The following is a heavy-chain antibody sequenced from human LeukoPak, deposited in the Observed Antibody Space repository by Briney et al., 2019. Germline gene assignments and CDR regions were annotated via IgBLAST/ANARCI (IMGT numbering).Heavy chain of an antibody. D-gene: IGHD1-1*01. CDR1: GLTFSDSI. CDR2: IRGKADSYAT. V-gene: IGHV3-73*01. J-gene: IGHJ4*02. CDR3: SRQLSGTGATDY. Sequence: GGSLKLSCAASGLTFSDSIIHWVRQASGKGLEWVGRIRGKADSYATGHAASVKGRFIVSRDDSRNTAYLQMNSLSTEDTALYHCSRQLSGTGATDYWGQGTLVTVSS.